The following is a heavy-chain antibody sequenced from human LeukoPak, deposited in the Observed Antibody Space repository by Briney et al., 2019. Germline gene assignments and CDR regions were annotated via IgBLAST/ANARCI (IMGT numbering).Heavy chain of an antibody. CDR1: GGSISSYY. V-gene: IGHV4-4*07. J-gene: IGHJ5*02. Sequence: SETLSLTCTVSGGSISSYYWSWIRQPAGKGLEWIGRIYTSGSTNYNPSLKSRVTISVDTSKNQFSLKLSSVTAADTAVYYCARRNIAAAGGWFDPWGQGTLVTVSS. CDR3: ARRNIAAAGGWFDP. D-gene: IGHD6-13*01. CDR2: IYTSGST.